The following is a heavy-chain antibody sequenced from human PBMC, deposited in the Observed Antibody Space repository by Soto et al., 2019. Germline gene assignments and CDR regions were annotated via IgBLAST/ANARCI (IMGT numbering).Heavy chain of an antibody. D-gene: IGHD1-26*01. Sequence: GGSLSLSCAASGFTFSSYWMHWVRQVPGKGLVWVSRINSDGSSTNYADSVKGRFTISRDNAKNTLYLQMNSLRAEDTAVYYCARVWAGVLDDFDMWGEGTMVTVSS. V-gene: IGHV3-74*01. CDR3: ARVWAGVLDDFDM. CDR1: GFTFSSYW. J-gene: IGHJ3*02. CDR2: INSDGSST.